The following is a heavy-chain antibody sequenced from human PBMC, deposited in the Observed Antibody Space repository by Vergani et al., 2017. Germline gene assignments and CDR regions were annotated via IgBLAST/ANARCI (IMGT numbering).Heavy chain of an antibody. D-gene: IGHD3-10*01. CDR1: GYTFTSYY. V-gene: IGHV1-46*01. CDR2: INPSGGST. J-gene: IGHJ3*02. Sequence: QVQLVQSGAEVKKPGASVKVSCKASGYTFTSYYMHWVRQAPGQGLEWMGIINPSGGSTSYAQKFQGRVTMTRDTSTSTGYMELSSLRSEDTAVYYCARVLWFGELFFDAFDIWGQGTMVTVSS. CDR3: ARVLWFGELFFDAFDI.